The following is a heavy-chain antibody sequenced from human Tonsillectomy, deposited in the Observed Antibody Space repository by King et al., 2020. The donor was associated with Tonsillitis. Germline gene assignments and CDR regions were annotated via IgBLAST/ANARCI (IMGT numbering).Heavy chain of an antibody. CDR2: ISYDGSNK. Sequence: VQLVESGGGVVQPGRSLRLSCAASGFTFSTYGMHWVRQAPGKGLEWVAVISYDGSNKYNVDSVKGRFTISRDNSKNTLYLQMNSLRAEDTAVYYCAKDLETYCSSTSCYTDDAFDMWGQGTMVTVSP. D-gene: IGHD2-2*02. CDR1: GFTFSTYG. CDR3: AKDLETYCSSTSCYTDDAFDM. J-gene: IGHJ3*02. V-gene: IGHV3-30*18.